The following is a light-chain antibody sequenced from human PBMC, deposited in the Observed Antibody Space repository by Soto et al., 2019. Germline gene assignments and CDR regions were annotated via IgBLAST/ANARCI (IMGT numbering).Light chain of an antibody. J-gene: IGKJ2*01. CDR3: QQYHNSSFA. CDR2: GTS. Sequence: EIVLTQSPGTLSLSPGESATLSCRASQSIVRNFLAWYQQKPGQVPRLLIYGTSSRATGIPDRFSGSGSGTDFTLTISRLEPEDCAVYYCQQYHNSSFAFGPGTKLEIK. V-gene: IGKV3-20*01. CDR1: QSIVRNF.